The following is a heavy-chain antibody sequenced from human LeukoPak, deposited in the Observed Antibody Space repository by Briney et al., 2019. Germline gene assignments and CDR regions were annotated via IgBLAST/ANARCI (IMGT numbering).Heavy chain of an antibody. V-gene: IGHV3-23*01. Sequence: GGSLRLSCAASGFTFSSYAMSWVRQAPGKGLEWVSAISGSGGSTYYADSVKGRFTISRDNSKNTLYLQMNSLRAEDTAVYYCAKSPDIVVVVAVYFDYWGQGTLVTVSS. D-gene: IGHD2-15*01. J-gene: IGHJ4*02. CDR1: GFTFSSYA. CDR3: AKSPDIVVVVAVYFDY. CDR2: ISGSGGST.